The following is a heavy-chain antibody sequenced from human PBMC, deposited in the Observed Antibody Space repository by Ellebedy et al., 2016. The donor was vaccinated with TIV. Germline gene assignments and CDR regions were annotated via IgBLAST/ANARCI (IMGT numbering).Heavy chain of an antibody. J-gene: IGHJ6*03. Sequence: GESLKISXAASGFTFSSYSMNWVRQAPGKGLEWVSSISSSSSYIYYADSVKGRFTISRDNAKNSLYLQMNSLRAEDTAVYYCARGGCSSTSCYLPYYYYYYMDVWGKGTTVTVSS. CDR1: GFTFSSYS. D-gene: IGHD2-2*01. V-gene: IGHV3-21*01. CDR2: ISSSSSYI. CDR3: ARGGCSSTSCYLPYYYYYYMDV.